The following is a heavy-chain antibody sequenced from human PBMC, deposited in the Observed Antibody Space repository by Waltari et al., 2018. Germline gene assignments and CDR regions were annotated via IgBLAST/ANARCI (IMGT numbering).Heavy chain of an antibody. CDR3: ARDTQQLVPLLNY. V-gene: IGHV1-3*01. J-gene: IGHJ4*02. CDR1: GYTFTSYA. Sequence: QVQLVQSGAEVKQPGASVKVSCKASGYTFTSYAMHWVRQAPGQRLEWMGWINAGNGNTKYSQKFQGRVTITRDTSASTAYMELSSLRSEDTAVYYCARDTQQLVPLLNYWGQGTLVTVSS. CDR2: INAGNGNT. D-gene: IGHD6-13*01.